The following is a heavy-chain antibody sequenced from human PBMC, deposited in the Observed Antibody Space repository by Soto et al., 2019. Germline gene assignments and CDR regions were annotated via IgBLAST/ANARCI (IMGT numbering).Heavy chain of an antibody. CDR3: ARELYYFDY. D-gene: IGHD3-10*01. CDR2: VSHDERNKYYADSMK. CDR1: GFTFKYYA. V-gene: IGHV3-30*04. J-gene: IGHJ4*02. Sequence: GGSLRLSCTASGFTFKYYAMHWVRQAPGKGPEWVAVVSHDERNKYYADSMKYYADSVKGRFTISRDNSKNILYLQMNSLRAEDTALYYCARELYYFDYWGQGTLVTVSS.